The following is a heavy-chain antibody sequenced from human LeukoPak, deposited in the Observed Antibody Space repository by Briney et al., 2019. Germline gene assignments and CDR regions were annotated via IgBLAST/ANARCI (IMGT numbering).Heavy chain of an antibody. CDR2: IYYSGST. CDR3: ARSRGATRAFYFDY. Sequence: SETLSLTCTVSGGSISSSGYYWGWIRQPPGKGLEWIGSIYYSGSTYYNPSLKSRVTISVDTSKNQSSLKLSSVTAADTAVYYCARSRGATRAFYFDYWGQGTLVTVSS. V-gene: IGHV4-39*07. J-gene: IGHJ4*02. CDR1: GGSISSSGYY. D-gene: IGHD1-26*01.